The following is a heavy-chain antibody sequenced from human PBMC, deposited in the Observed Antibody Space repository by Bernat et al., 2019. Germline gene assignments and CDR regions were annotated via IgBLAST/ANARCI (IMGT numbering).Heavy chain of an antibody. CDR2: ISYDVSNK. CDR3: AKDGEGGRRNFWSGYYRWGNYGMDV. D-gene: IGHD3-3*01. Sequence: SAFTFSSYGMHWVRQAPGKGLEWVAVISYDVSNKYYADSVKGRFTISRDNSKNTLYLQMNSLRAEDKAVYYCAKDGEGGRRNFWSGYYRWGNYGMDVWGQ. CDR1: AFTFSSYG. V-gene: IGHV3-30*18. J-gene: IGHJ6*01.